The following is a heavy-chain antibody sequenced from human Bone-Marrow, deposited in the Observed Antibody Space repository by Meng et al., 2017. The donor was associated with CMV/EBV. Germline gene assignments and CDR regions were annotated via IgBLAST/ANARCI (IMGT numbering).Heavy chain of an antibody. J-gene: IGHJ3*02. D-gene: IGHD2-2*01. Sequence: PVKVSCKASGGTFSSYAISWVRQAPGQGLEWMGGIIPIFGTANYAQKFQGRVTITTDESTSTAYMELSSLRSEDTAVYYCARAVVVPAAILIFDAFDIWGQGTMVTVSS. CDR1: GGTFSSYA. V-gene: IGHV1-69*05. CDR2: IIPIFGTA. CDR3: ARAVVVPAAILIFDAFDI.